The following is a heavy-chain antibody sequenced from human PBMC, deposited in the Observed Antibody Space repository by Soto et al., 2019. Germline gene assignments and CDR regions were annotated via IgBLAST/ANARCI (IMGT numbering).Heavy chain of an antibody. D-gene: IGHD6-13*01. J-gene: IGHJ4*02. CDR1: GLSVSDNY. V-gene: IGHV3-53*01. Sequence: GGSLRLSCAVSGLSVSDNYMIWVRQAAGKGLEWVSVLYSDGRTYYSGSVKGRFTISRDNSKNTLYLQMNRLRAEDTAIYYCARVRTSTSWCFDYWGQGTQVTVSS. CDR2: LYSDGRT. CDR3: ARVRTSTSWCFDY.